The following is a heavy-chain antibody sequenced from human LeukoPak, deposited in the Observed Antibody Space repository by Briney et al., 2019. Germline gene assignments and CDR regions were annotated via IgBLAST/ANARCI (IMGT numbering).Heavy chain of an antibody. J-gene: IGHJ4*02. CDR2: IWYDGSNK. D-gene: IGHD2-2*02. V-gene: IGHV3-33*06. CDR3: AKGGSTSCYNHLDY. Sequence: PGGSLRLSCAASGFTFSSYGMHWVRQAPGKGLEWVAVIWYDGSNKYYADSVKGRFTISRDNSKNTLYLQMNSLRAEDTAVYYCAKGGSTSCYNHLDYWGQGTLVTVSS. CDR1: GFTFSSYG.